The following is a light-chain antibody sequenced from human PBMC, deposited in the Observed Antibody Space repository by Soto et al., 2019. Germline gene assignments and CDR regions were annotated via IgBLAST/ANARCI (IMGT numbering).Light chain of an antibody. Sequence: EIVLTQSPGTLSLSPGERATLSCRASQRVSSIYLAWYQQKPGQAPRPLIYGASTRATGIPDRFSGSGSGTDFTLTISRLEPEDFAVYYGQQYVSSPYTFGQGTKLEIK. J-gene: IGKJ2*01. CDR1: QRVSSIY. CDR2: GAS. V-gene: IGKV3-20*01. CDR3: QQYVSSPYT.